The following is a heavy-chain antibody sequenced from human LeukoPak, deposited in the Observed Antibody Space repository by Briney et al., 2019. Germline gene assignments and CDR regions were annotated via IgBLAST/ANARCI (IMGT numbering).Heavy chain of an antibody. V-gene: IGHV4-59*01. CDR1: GGSISSYY. J-gene: IGHJ3*02. CDR3: ARVGYFDWLLRAPRYAFDI. Sequence: TSQTLSLTCTVSGGSISSYYWSWIRQPPGKGLEWIGYIYYSGSTTYNPSLKSRVTISVDTSKNQFSLKLSSVTAADTAVYYCARVGYFDWLLRAPRYAFDIWGQGTMVTVSS. D-gene: IGHD3-9*01. CDR2: IYYSGST.